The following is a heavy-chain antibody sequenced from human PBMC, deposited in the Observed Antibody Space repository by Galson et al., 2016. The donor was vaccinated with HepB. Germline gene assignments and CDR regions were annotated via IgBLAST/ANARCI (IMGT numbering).Heavy chain of an antibody. CDR1: GFTFSRFA. Sequence: SLRLSCAASGFTFSRFAMHWVRQAPGKGLEWVALISHDGTSEHYSDSVEGRLTISRDNSKNTLYLHIRSLAGEDTAVYYCAKGTGGVFAPSYYFDYWGPGTLVAVSS. CDR3: AKGTGGVFAPSYYFDY. CDR2: ISHDGTSE. J-gene: IGHJ4*02. D-gene: IGHD3-16*02. V-gene: IGHV3-30*04.